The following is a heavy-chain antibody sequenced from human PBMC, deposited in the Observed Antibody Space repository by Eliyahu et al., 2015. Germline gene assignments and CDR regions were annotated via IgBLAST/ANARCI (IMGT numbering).Heavy chain of an antibody. CDR1: GFXFSSYG. CDR2: ISYDGSNK. V-gene: IGHV3-30*18. CDR3: AKDRGAGLDY. Sequence: QVQLVESGGGVVQPGXSLXLSCXASGFXFSSYGMPWVRQAPGKGLEWVAVISYDGSNKYYADSVKGRFTISRDNSKNTLYLQMNSLRYEDTAVYYCAKDRGAGLDYWGQGTLVTVSS. D-gene: IGHD3-10*01. J-gene: IGHJ4*02.